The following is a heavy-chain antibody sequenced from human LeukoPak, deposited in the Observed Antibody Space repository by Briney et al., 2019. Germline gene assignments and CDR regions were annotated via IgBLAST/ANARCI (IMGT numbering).Heavy chain of an antibody. Sequence: GASVNVSCKASGYTFTSYAMNWVRQAPGQGLEWMGWINTNTGNPTYAQGFTGRFVFSLDTSVSTAYLQISSLKAEDTAVYYCARPTLYYYYYGMDVWGQGTTVTVSS. CDR3: ARPTLYYYYYGMDV. J-gene: IGHJ6*02. D-gene: IGHD3-16*01. CDR2: INTNTGNP. V-gene: IGHV7-4-1*02. CDR1: GYTFTSYA.